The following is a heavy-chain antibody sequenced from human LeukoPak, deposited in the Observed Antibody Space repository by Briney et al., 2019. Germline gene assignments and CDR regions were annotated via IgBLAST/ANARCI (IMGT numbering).Heavy chain of an antibody. CDR1: GYTFTSYG. CDR2: ISAYNGNT. Sequence: ASVKVSCKASGYTFTSYGISWVRQAPGQGLEWMGWISAYNGNTNYAQKLQGRVTMTTDTSTSTAYMELRSLRSDDTAVYYCARDKKLGHAVTRPYNWFDPWGQGTLVTVSS. J-gene: IGHJ5*02. CDR3: ARDKKLGHAVTRPYNWFDP. V-gene: IGHV1-18*01. D-gene: IGHD1-14*01.